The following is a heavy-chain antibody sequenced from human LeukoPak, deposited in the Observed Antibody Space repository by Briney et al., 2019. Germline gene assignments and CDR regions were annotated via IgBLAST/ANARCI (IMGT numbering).Heavy chain of an antibody. D-gene: IGHD4-17*01. J-gene: IGHJ4*02. CDR3: ARDGTVTTLDY. CDR1: GFTFSSYA. CDR2: ISYDGSNK. V-gene: IGHV3-30-3*01. Sequence: GGSLRLSCAASGFTFSSYAMHWVRQAPGKGLEWVAVISYDGSNKYYADSVKGRFTISRDNSKNTLYLQVNSLRAEDTAVYYCARDGTVTTLDYWGQGTLVTVSS.